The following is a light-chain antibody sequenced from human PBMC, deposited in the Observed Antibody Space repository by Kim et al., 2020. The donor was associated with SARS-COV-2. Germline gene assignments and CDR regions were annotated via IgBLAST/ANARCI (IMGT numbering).Light chain of an antibody. CDR2: GAS. CDR3: QQYGIAQLS. J-gene: IGKJ4*01. V-gene: IGKV3-20*01. Sequence: EIVLTQSPGTLSLSPGERATLSCRASQSVSSSYLAWYQQKPGQAPRLLIYGASSRATGIPDRFSGSGSGTDFTLTISRLEPEDFAVYYCQQYGIAQLSFGGGTKMDIK. CDR1: QSVSSSY.